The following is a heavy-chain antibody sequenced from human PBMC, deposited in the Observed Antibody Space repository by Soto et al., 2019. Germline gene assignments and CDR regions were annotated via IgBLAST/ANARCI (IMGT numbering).Heavy chain of an antibody. CDR3: AREHYYDSSGHPYYFDY. J-gene: IGHJ4*02. V-gene: IGHV1-2*02. CDR2: INPNSGGT. Sequence: GASVKVSCKASGYTFTGYYMHWVRQAPGQGLEWMGWINPNSGGTNYAQKFQGRVTMTRDTSIGTAYMELSRLRSDDTAVYYCAREHYYDSSGHPYYFDYWGQGTLVTVSS. D-gene: IGHD3-22*01. CDR1: GYTFTGYY.